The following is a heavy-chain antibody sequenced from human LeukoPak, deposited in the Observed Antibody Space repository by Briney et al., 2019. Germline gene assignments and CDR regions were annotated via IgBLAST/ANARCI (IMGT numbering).Heavy chain of an antibody. D-gene: IGHD3-22*01. J-gene: IGHJ3*02. V-gene: IGHV3-11*04. CDR3: ARSRFTLPNYYDDAFDI. CDR1: GFTFSDYY. CDR2: ISSSGSTI. Sequence: SGGSLRLSCAASGFTFSDYYMSLIRQAPGKGLEWVSYISSSGSTIYYADSVKGRYTISRDNAKNSLYLQMNSRRAEDTAVYYCARSRFTLPNYYDDAFDIWGQGTMVTVSS.